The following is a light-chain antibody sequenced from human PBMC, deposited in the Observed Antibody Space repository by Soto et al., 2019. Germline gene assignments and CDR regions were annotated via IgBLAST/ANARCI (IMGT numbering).Light chain of an antibody. CDR2: AAS. J-gene: IGKJ1*01. Sequence: DIQMTQSPSSLSASVGDRVTITCRASQGISNFLAWWQQRPGKVPKLLISAASTLQPGVPSRFSGSGYGTDFPLTIRSLQPEDVATYSCQKYNSAPWTVGQGTKVEIK. V-gene: IGKV1-27*01. CDR1: QGISNF. CDR3: QKYNSAPWT.